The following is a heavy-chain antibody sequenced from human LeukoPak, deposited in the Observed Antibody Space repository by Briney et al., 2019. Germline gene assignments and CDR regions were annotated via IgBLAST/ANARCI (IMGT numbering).Heavy chain of an antibody. V-gene: IGHV1-58*02. CDR1: GFTFINSA. J-gene: IGHJ3*02. CDR3: AAGSQWLVRDDAFDI. D-gene: IGHD6-19*01. CDR2: IVVGSGNT. Sequence: GTSVKVSCKASGFTFINSAMQWVRQARGQRLEWIGWIVVGSGNTNHAQKFQERVTITRDMSTSTAYMELSSLRSEDTALYYCAAGSQWLVRDDAFDIWGQGTMVTVSS.